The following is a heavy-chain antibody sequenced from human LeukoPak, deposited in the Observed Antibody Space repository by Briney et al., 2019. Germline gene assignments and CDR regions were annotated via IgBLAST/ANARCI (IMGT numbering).Heavy chain of an antibody. D-gene: IGHD5-12*01. CDR2: IYTSGST. V-gene: IGHV4-61*02. CDR3: ARAPLRTDAFDI. J-gene: IGHJ3*02. Sequence: SQTLSLTCTVSGGSISSGSYYWSWIRQPAGKGLEWIERIYTSGSTNYNPSLKSRVTISVDTSKNQFSLKLSSVTAADTAVYYCARAPLRTDAFDIWGQGTMVTVSS. CDR1: GGSISSGSYY.